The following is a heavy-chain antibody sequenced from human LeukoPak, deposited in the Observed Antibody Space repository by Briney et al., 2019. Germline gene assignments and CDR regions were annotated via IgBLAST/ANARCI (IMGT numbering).Heavy chain of an antibody. CDR3: ARGSSQYYDFWSGLKGGPFDY. Sequence: PSETLSLTCTVSGGSISSYYWSWIRQPPGKGLEWIGYIYYSGSTNYNPSLKSRVTISVDTSKNQFSLKLSSVTAADTAVYYCARGSSQYYDFWSGLKGGPFDYWGQGTLVTVSS. CDR1: GGSISSYY. D-gene: IGHD3-3*01. CDR2: IYYSGST. V-gene: IGHV4-59*01. J-gene: IGHJ4*02.